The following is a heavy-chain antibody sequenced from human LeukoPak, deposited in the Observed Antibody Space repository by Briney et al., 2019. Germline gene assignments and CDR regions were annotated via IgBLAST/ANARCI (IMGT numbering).Heavy chain of an antibody. CDR1: RDTFINNV. D-gene: IGHD2-2*01. V-gene: IGHV1-69*13. J-gene: IGHJ5*02. Sequence: SVKVSCKASRDTFINNVISWLRQVPGQGLEWMGGIIPIFGSAAYAQKFQVRVTITADESTSTAYMDLSSLRSEDTAVYYCARVVTPRYCSTTSCYWKGWFDPWGQGTLVTVSS. CDR3: ARVVTPRYCSTTSCYWKGWFDP. CDR2: IIPIFGSA.